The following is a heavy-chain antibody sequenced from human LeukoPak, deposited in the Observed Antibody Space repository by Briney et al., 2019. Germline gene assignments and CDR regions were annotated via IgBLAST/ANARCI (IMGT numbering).Heavy chain of an antibody. CDR3: ATETDQWVVLQLHY. Sequence: GGSLRLSCAASGSTFSSYWMHWVRQAPGKGLVWVSGINSDGSSTSYADSVKSRFTISRDNAKNTLYLQMNSLRAEDAAVSDRATETDQWVVLQLHYWGQGTLLTVSS. V-gene: IGHV3-74*01. CDR2: INSDGSST. D-gene: IGHD3-16*01. J-gene: IGHJ4*02. CDR1: GSTFSSYW.